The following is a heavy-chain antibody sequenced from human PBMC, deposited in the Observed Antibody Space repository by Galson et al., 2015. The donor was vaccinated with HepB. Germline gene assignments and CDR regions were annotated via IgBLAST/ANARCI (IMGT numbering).Heavy chain of an antibody. Sequence: ETLSLTCTVSGGSISSSSYYWGWIRQPPGRGLEWIATIYYTGSTYYNPSLKSRVTISVDTSKNQFSLKLSSVTAADTAVYYCARQSYYGSGSYLAYYYYGMDVWGQGTTVTVSS. V-gene: IGHV4-39*01. CDR1: GGSISSSSYY. J-gene: IGHJ6*02. CDR2: IYYTGST. CDR3: ARQSYYGSGSYLAYYYYGMDV. D-gene: IGHD3-10*01.